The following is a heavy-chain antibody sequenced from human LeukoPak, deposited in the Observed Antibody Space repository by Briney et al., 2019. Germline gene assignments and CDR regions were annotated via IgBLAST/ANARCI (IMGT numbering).Heavy chain of an antibody. CDR3: TTVWRY. CDR2: IKSKTAGGTT. CDR1: GFTFSNAW. V-gene: IGHV3-15*01. Sequence: GGSLRLSCAASGFTFSNAWMSWVRQAPGKGLEWVGRIKSKTAGGTTDYAAPVKGRFTISRDDSKNTLYLQMNSLKTEDTAVYYCTTVWRYWGQGTLVTVSS. J-gene: IGHJ4*02. D-gene: IGHD3-16*01.